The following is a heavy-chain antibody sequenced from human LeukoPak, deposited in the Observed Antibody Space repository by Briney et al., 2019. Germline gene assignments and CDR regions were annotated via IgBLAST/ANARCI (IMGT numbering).Heavy chain of an antibody. CDR2: IRYDGSNK. J-gene: IGHJ4*02. CDR3: AKEEVTMVRGVIIKGVVDY. Sequence: PGGSLRLSCAASGFTFSSYGMHWVRQAPGKGLEWVAFIRYDGSNKYYADSVKGRFTISRDNSKNTLYLQMNSLRAEDTAVYYCAKEEVTMVRGVIIKGVVDYWGQGTLVTVSS. D-gene: IGHD3-10*01. V-gene: IGHV3-30*02. CDR1: GFTFSSYG.